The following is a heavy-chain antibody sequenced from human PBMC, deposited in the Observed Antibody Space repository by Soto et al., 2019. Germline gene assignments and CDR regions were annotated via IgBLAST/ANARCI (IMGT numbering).Heavy chain of an antibody. Sequence: PWGCLKLSRAASRFSFSISVMPGARQAQGKGLERVAVIWYDGSNKYYADSVKGRFTISRDNSKNTLYLQMNSLRAEDTAVHYCARDLFAYASPAYFAFWGNGSLVTVSS. CDR1: RFSFSISV. CDR3: ARDLFAYASPAYFAF. V-gene: IGHV3-33*01. J-gene: IGHJ4*01. CDR2: IWYDGSNK. D-gene: IGHD2-21*01.